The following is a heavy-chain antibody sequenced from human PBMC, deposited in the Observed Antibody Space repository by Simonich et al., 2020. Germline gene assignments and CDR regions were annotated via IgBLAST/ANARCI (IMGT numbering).Heavy chain of an antibody. CDR3: ARAYSSSWYNWFDP. D-gene: IGHD6-13*01. V-gene: IGHV3-33*01. CDR2: IWYDGSNK. J-gene: IGHJ5*02. Sequence: VQRVGFGGGGVKPGRSLRLPCAASGFTFMSYGMPWVRRAPGKGLEWGEVIWYDGSNKYYADSVKGRFTISRDNSKNTLYLQMNSLRAEDTAVYYCARAYSSSWYNWFDPWGQGTLVTVSS. CDR1: GFTFMSYG.